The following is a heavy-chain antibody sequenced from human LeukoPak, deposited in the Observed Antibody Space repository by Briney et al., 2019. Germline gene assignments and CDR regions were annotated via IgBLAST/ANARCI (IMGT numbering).Heavy chain of an antibody. CDR1: GFTVSNNY. CDR3: ARDPGGGTTHGV. CDR2: IYSGGST. D-gene: IGHD1-7*01. Sequence: GGSLRLSCAASGFTVSNNYMSWVRQAPGKGLEWVSLIYSGGSTYYADSVKGRFTISRDSSKNTLYLQMNSLRAEDTAVYYCARDPGGGTTHGVWSQGTLVTVSS. V-gene: IGHV3-66*02. J-gene: IGHJ4*02.